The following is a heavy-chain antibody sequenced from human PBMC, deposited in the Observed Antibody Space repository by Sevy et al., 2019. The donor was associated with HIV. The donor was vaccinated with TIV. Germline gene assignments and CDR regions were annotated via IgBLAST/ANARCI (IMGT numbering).Heavy chain of an antibody. CDR2: ISGSGGST. Sequence: GGSLRLSCAASGFTFSSYAMSWVRQAPGKGLECVSAISGSGGSTYYADSVKGRFTISRDNSKNTLYLQMNSLRAEDTAVYYCAKGGEDIVLMVYAKTPTSFFDYWGQGTLVTVSS. D-gene: IGHD2-8*01. CDR3: AKGGEDIVLMVYAKTPTSFFDY. J-gene: IGHJ4*02. CDR1: GFTFSSYA. V-gene: IGHV3-23*01.